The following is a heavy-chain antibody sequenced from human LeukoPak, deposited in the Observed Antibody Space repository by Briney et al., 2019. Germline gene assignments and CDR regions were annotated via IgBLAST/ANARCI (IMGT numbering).Heavy chain of an antibody. D-gene: IGHD3-22*01. J-gene: IGHJ6*02. CDR3: ARGVPLNYYDSSATGVNYYGMDV. CDR1: GGSFSGYY. CDR2: INHSGST. Sequence: SETLSLTCAVYGGSFSGYYWSWIRQPPGKVLEWIGEINHSGSTNYNPSLKSRVAISVDTSKNQFSLKLSSVTAADTAVYYCARGVPLNYYDSSATGVNYYGMDVWGQGTTVTGSS. V-gene: IGHV4-34*01.